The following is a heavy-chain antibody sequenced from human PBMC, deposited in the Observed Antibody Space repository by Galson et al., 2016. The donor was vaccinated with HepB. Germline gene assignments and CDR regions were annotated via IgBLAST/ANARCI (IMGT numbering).Heavy chain of an antibody. CDR1: GFTFNNYA. Sequence: SLRLSCAASGFTFNNYAMNWVRQAPGKGLEWVSFIGGGTGDNIYFADSVKGRFTISRDNSKNTLYLHMNSLRAEDTAVYHCAKDGFCSSASCYTWSIDYWGLGTLVTVSS. D-gene: IGHD2-2*02. CDR3: AKDGFCSSASCYTWSIDY. V-gene: IGHV3-23*01. J-gene: IGHJ4*02. CDR2: IGGGTGDNI.